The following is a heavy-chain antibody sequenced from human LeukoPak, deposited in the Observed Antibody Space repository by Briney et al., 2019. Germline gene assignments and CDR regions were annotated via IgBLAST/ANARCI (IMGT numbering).Heavy chain of an antibody. J-gene: IGHJ5*02. CDR2: IYYSGST. Sequence: SETLSLTCTVSGGSISSSSYYWGWIRQPPGKGLEWIGSIYYSGSTYYSPSLKSRVTISVDTSKNQFSLKLSSVTAADTAVYYCARRQLEKIAVADWFDPWGQGTLVTVSS. CDR1: GGSISSSSYY. CDR3: ARRQLEKIAVADWFDP. V-gene: IGHV4-39*01. D-gene: IGHD6-19*01.